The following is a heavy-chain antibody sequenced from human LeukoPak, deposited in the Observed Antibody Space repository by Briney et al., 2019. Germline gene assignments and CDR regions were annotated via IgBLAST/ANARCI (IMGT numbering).Heavy chain of an antibody. CDR1: GFTFSSYT. Sequence: GGSLRLSCAASGFTFSSYTMNWVRQAPGKGLEWVSFISTSSSYIYYADSLKGRFTISRDNAKNSLYLQMNSLRAEDTAVYYCARGTMFPYYFDYWGQGTLVTVSS. CDR2: ISTSSSYI. CDR3: ARGTMFPYYFDY. D-gene: IGHD3-10*02. J-gene: IGHJ4*02. V-gene: IGHV3-21*01.